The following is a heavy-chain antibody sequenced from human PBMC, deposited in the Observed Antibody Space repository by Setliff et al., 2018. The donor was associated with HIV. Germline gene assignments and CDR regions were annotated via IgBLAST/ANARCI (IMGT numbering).Heavy chain of an antibody. Sequence: PGGSLRLSCSVPALTVTSAWMSWVRQTPAKGLEWVGRIKRNPDDGTTDYEISVKGRIITSKDDSKSTLFLQMNNLRTEDTAICCCASHIVVPTTTNFGRKNAFDIWGRGTKVTVSS. D-gene: IGHD2-21*02. J-gene: IGHJ3*02. V-gene: IGHV3-15*01. CDR2: IKRNPDDGTT. CDR1: ALTVTSAW. CDR3: ASHIVVPTTTNFGRKNAFDI.